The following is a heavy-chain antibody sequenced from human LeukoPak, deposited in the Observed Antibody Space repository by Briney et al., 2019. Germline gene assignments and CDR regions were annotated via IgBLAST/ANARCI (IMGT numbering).Heavy chain of an antibody. CDR1: GGSISSYY. V-gene: IGHV4-59*01. CDR2: IYYSGST. Sequence: SETLSLTCTVSGGSISSYYWSWIRQPPGKGLEWIGYIYYSGSTNYNPSLKSRVTISVDTSKNQFSLKLSSVTAADTAVYYCVRGGAYYLPYWGQGTLVTVSS. CDR3: VRGGAYYLPY. D-gene: IGHD3-10*02. J-gene: IGHJ4*02.